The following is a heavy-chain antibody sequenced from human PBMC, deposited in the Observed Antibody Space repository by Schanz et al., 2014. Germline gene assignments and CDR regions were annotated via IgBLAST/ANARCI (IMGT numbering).Heavy chain of an antibody. D-gene: IGHD6-19*01. CDR1: GYTFSDSY. CDR3: ARLSVAGRPHVNYWYFDL. J-gene: IGHJ2*01. Sequence: QEQLVQSGAEVRKPGASVKVSCKASGYTFSDSYVHWVRQAPGQGLEWMGWINPDSGDTNFAQKFQGWVTMTRDKSITTAYMELSRLKSDDTAVYYCARLSVAGRPHVNYWYFDLWGRGTLXTVSS. V-gene: IGHV1-2*04. CDR2: INPDSGDT.